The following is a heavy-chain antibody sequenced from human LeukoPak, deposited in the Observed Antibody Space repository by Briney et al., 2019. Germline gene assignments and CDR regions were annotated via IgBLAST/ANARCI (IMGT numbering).Heavy chain of an antibody. V-gene: IGHV3-21*01. D-gene: IGHD3-22*01. J-gene: IGHJ4*02. CDR3: ARGGTSGYSILVDY. CDR2: ISSSSSYI. CDR1: GFTFSSYS. Sequence: GSLRLSCAASGFTFSSYSMNWVRQAPGKGLEWVSSISSSSSYIYYADSVKGRFTISRDNAKNSLYLQMNSLRAEDTAVYYCARGGTSGYSILVDYWGQGTLVTVSS.